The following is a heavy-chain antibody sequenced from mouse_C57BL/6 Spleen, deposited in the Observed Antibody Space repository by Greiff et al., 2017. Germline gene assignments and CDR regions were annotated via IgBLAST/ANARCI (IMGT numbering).Heavy chain of an antibody. D-gene: IGHD1-2*01. Sequence: VQLQEFGAELVKPGASVTLSCKASGYTFTEYTIHWVKQRSGQGLEWIGWFYPGSGSIKDNEKFKDKATLTADKSSSTVYMELSRVTSEDAAVYFCARHVEFHIFAYWGQGTLVTVSA. J-gene: IGHJ3*01. CDR1: GYTFTEYT. CDR2: FYPGSGSI. CDR3: ARHVEFHIFAY. V-gene: IGHV1-62-2*01.